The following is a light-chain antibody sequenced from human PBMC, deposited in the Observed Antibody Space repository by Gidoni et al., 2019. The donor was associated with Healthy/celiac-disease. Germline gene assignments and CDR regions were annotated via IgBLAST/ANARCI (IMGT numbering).Light chain of an antibody. V-gene: IGLV2-23*01. Sequence: QSALTHPASVSGSPGQSITISCTGTSSDVGSYNLVSWYQQHPGKAPKLMIYEGSKRPPGVSNRFSGSKSGNTASLTISGLQAEDEADYYCCSYAGSSTCVVFGGGTKLTV. CDR2: EGS. CDR1: SSDVGSYNL. J-gene: IGLJ2*01. CDR3: CSYAGSSTCVV.